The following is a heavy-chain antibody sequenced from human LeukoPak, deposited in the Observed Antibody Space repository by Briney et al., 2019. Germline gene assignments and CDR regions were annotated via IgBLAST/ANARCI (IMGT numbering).Heavy chain of an antibody. CDR1: GYTFTSYY. J-gene: IGHJ5*02. V-gene: IGHV1-46*01. D-gene: IGHD2-15*01. CDR2: INPSGGST. CDR3: ARALPLSLRAAPTNWFDP. Sequence: GASVKVSCKASGYTFTSYYMHWVRQAPGQGLEWMGIINPSGGSTSYAQKFQGRVTMTRDTSTSTVYMELSSLRSEDTAVHYCARALPLSLRAAPTNWFDPWGQGTLVTVSS.